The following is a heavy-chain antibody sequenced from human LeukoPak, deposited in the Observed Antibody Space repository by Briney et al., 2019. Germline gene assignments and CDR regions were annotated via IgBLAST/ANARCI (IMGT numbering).Heavy chain of an antibody. D-gene: IGHD1-26*01. Sequence: PSETLSLTCTVSGGSISSYYWSWIRQPPGKGLEWIGYIYYSGSTNYNPSLKSRVTISVDTSKNQFSLKLSSVTAADTAVYYCARPRVRGAFDIWGQGTMVTVSS. CDR1: GGSISSYY. V-gene: IGHV4-59*01. J-gene: IGHJ3*02. CDR2: IYYSGST. CDR3: ARPRVRGAFDI.